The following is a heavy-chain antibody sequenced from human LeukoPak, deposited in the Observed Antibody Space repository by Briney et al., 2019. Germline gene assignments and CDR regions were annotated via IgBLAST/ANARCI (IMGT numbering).Heavy chain of an antibody. CDR2: ISLDGSET. Sequence: PGGSLRLSCAASGFTFNQYWMHWVRQGSGKGLAWVSRISLDGSETDYADSVKGRFTVSRDNAKNTAYLQMNRLRVDDTAVYYCARGVYGNFDSWGQGILVTVSS. D-gene: IGHD3-10*01. V-gene: IGHV3-74*01. CDR1: GFTFNQYW. CDR3: ARGVYGNFDS. J-gene: IGHJ4*02.